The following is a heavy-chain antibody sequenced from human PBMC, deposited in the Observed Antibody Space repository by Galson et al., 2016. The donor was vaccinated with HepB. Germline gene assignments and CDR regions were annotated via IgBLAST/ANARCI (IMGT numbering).Heavy chain of an antibody. V-gene: IGHV4-59*08. CDR3: ARHRGASFDA. Sequence: SETLSPTCIVPTDSLSPYYWSWIRQSPGNRLGWLGYAFFPGNTTYKPSLERRVTISLDTNRKHFSLRLKSMTAADTAVYYCARHRGASFDAWGQGILVTVSS. CDR1: TDSLSPYY. CDR2: AFFPGNT. J-gene: IGHJ5*02.